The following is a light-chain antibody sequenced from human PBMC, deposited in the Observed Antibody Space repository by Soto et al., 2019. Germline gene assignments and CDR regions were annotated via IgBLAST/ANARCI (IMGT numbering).Light chain of an antibody. J-gene: IGLJ1*01. Sequence: QSALTQPRSVSGSPGQSVTISCTGTSSDVGDYNYVPWYQQHPGKAPKLMIYDVTKRPSGVPDRFSGSKSGNTASLTISGLQAEDETDYYCCSYAGSYTHYVFGTGTKLTV. V-gene: IGLV2-11*01. CDR1: SSDVGDYNY. CDR2: DVT. CDR3: CSYAGSYTHYV.